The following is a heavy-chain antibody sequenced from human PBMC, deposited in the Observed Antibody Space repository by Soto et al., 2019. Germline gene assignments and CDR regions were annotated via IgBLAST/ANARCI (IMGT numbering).Heavy chain of an antibody. CDR3: SRCASGTPDRYGMDV. Sequence: SQTLSLTFVISGDSVSSNRGAWNWIRQSPSRGLEWLGRTYYRSKWYNEYAVSVKSRITINPDTSKNQFSLHLNSVTPDDTAVYYCSRCASGTPDRYGMDVWGQGPPVTV. V-gene: IGHV6-1*01. D-gene: IGHD3-10*01. CDR2: TYYRSKWYN. CDR1: GDSVSSNRGA. J-gene: IGHJ6*02.